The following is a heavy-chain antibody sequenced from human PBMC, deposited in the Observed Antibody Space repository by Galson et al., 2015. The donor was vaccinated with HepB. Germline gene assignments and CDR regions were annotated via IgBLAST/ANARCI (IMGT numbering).Heavy chain of an antibody. V-gene: IGHV3-64D*06. Sequence: SLRLSCAASGFTFSSYAMHWVRQAPGKGLEYVSAISSNGGSTYYADSVKGRFTISRDNSKNTLYLQMSSLRAEDTAVYYCVKGGVSGSYYGLDYWGQGTLVTVSS. D-gene: IGHD1-26*01. J-gene: IGHJ4*02. CDR3: VKGGVSGSYYGLDY. CDR2: ISSNGGST. CDR1: GFTFSSYA.